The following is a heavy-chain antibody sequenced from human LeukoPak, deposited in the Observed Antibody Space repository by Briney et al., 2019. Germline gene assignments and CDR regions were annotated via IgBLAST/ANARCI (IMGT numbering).Heavy chain of an antibody. Sequence: SGPTLVNPTQTLTLTCTFSGFSLSTSGMFVNWIRQPPGKALEWLARIDWDDDKYYNTSLKTRLTISKDTSKNQVVLTMTNMDPVDTATYYCARMQRTAPGRGYYYYTMDVWGQGTTVTVSS. V-gene: IGHV2-70*11. CDR2: IDWDDDK. D-gene: IGHD6-13*01. CDR3: ARMQRTAPGRGYYYYTMDV. CDR1: GFSLSTSGMF. J-gene: IGHJ6*02.